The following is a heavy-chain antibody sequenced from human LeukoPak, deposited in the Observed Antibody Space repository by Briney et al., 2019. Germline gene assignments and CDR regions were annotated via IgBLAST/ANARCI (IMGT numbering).Heavy chain of an antibody. CDR3: TTDPVSGWYSTSGY. CDR2: IKSKDDDGTT. D-gene: IGHD6-19*01. J-gene: IGHJ4*02. Sequence: GGSLRLSCAASGLTFSDAWMNWVRQAPGKGLEWVGRIKSKDDDGTTDYAAPVKGRFTITRDDSKNTLYLQMNSLKTEDTAVYYCTTDPVSGWYSTSGYWGQGTLVTVSS. V-gene: IGHV3-15*07. CDR1: GLTFSDAW.